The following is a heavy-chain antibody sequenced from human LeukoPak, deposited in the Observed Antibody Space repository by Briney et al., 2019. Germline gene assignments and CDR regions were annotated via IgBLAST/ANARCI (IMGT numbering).Heavy chain of an antibody. J-gene: IGHJ4*02. CDR3: AGGGGYSYGEIDY. V-gene: IGHV3-53*05. CDR1: GFTVSSNY. Sequence: GGSLRLSCAASGFTVSSNYMGWVRQAPGMGLEWGSSIYSGSSTYYADSVKGRFTISRDNSKNTLYLQMNSLRSDDTAVYYCAGGGGYSYGEIDYWGQGTLVTVSS. CDR2: IYSGSST. D-gene: IGHD5-18*01.